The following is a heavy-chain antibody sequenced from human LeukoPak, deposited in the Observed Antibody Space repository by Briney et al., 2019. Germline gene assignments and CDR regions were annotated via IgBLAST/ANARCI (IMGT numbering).Heavy chain of an antibody. Sequence: SVKVSCKASGTTFSRSAISWVRQAPGQGLEWIGGVIPILGTTNYAQEFQDRVSITTDESTSTAYMEVSSLRSVDTAVYFCARDDGSATLGFDSWGQGTLVTVSS. D-gene: IGHD1-26*01. J-gene: IGHJ4*02. CDR3: ARDDGSATLGFDS. CDR1: GTTFSRSA. V-gene: IGHV1-69*05. CDR2: VIPILGTT.